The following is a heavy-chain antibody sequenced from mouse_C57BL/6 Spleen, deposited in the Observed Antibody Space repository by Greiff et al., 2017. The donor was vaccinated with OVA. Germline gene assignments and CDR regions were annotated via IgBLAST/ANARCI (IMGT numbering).Heavy chain of an antibody. J-gene: IGHJ2*01. D-gene: IGHD1-2*01. CDR2: ISYDGSN. CDR3: ARGLLGYFDY. CDR1: GYSITSGYY. V-gene: IGHV3-6*01. Sequence: ESGPGLVKPSQSLSLTCSVTGYSITSGYYWNWIRQFPGNKLEWMGYISYDGSNNYNPSLKNRISITRDTSKNQFFLKLNSVTTEDTATYYCARGLLGYFDYWGQGTTLTVSS.